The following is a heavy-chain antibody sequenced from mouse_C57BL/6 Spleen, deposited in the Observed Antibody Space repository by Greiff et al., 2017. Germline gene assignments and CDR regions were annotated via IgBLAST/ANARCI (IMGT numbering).Heavy chain of an antibody. J-gene: IGHJ3*01. V-gene: IGHV14-4*01. CDR3: TSRQLKALAY. CDR1: GFNIKDDY. CDR2: IDPENGDT. Sequence: EVQLQQSGAELVRPGASVKLSCTASGFNIKDDYMHWVKQRPEQGLEWIGWIDPENGDTEYASKFQGKATITADTSSNTAYLQLSSLTSEDTAVYYCTSRQLKALAYWGQGTLVTVSA. D-gene: IGHD3-2*02.